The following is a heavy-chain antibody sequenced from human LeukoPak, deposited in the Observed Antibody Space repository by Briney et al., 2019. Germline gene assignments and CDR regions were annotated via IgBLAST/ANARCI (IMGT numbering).Heavy chain of an antibody. D-gene: IGHD3-16*01. CDR1: GGSISSGGYS. J-gene: IGHJ4*02. Sequence: SQTLSLTCAVSGGSISSGGYSWSWIRQPPGKGLEWIGYIYHSGSTYYNPSLKSRVTISVDRSKNQFSLKLSSVTAADTAGYFCARKTLGGGAFDYWGQGTLVTVSS. V-gene: IGHV4-30-2*01. CDR3: ARKTLGGGAFDY. CDR2: IYHSGST.